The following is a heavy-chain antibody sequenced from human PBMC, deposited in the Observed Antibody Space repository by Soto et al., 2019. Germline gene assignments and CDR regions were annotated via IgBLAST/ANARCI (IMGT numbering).Heavy chain of an antibody. CDR3: ARPYDSSGYYPFDY. CDR2: IFYGWST. J-gene: IGHJ4*02. D-gene: IGHD3-22*01. CDR1: GGSISSGGYY. V-gene: IGHV4-31*03. Sequence: QVQLQQSGPGLVKPSQTLSLTCTVSGGSISSGGYYWSWIRQQPGKGLEWIGYIFYGWSTYSNPSLKSRVTISVDTSKNQFSLKLSSVTAADPAVYYCARPYDSSGYYPFDYWGQGTLVTVSS.